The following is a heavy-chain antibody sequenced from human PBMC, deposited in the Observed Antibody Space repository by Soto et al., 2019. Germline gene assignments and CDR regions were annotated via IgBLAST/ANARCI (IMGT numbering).Heavy chain of an antibody. CDR2: ISSSSSYT. V-gene: IGHV3-11*05. CDR3: AFMTTVTTIAYYYYYGMDV. CDR1: GFTFSDYY. D-gene: IGHD4-17*01. J-gene: IGHJ6*02. Sequence: QVQLVESGGGLVKPGGSLRLSCAASGFTFSDYYMSWIRQAPGKGLEWVSYISSSSSYTNYADSVKGRFTISRDNAKNSLYLQMNSLRVEDTAVYYCAFMTTVTTIAYYYYYGMDVWVQGTTVTVSS.